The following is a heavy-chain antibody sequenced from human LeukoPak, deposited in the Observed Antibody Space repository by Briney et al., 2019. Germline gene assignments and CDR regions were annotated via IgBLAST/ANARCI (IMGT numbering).Heavy chain of an antibody. CDR3: ARVRGYSSDY. V-gene: IGHV4-59*01. J-gene: IGHJ4*02. Sequence: PPETLSLTCTVPGGYIRNSSWRWTLHPPGKGLEWIGYIYYSGSTNYNPSLKSRVTISVDTSKNQFSLKLSSVTAADTAVYYCARVRGYSSDYWGQGTLVTVSS. CDR1: GGYIRNSS. D-gene: IGHD5-18*01. CDR2: IYYSGST.